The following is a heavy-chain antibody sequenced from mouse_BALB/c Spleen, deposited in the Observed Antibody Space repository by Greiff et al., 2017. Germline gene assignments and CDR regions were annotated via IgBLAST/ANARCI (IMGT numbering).Heavy chain of an antibody. V-gene: IGHV5-12-2*01. D-gene: IGHD1-2*01. CDR2: ISNGGGST. CDR1: GFTFSSYT. CDR3: ARQGGYYGRLDY. J-gene: IGHJ2*01. Sequence: EVQGVESGGGLVQPGGSLKLSCAASGFTFSSYTMSWVRQTPEKRLEWVAYISNGGGSTYYPDTVKGRFTISRDNAKNTLYLQMSSLKSEDTAMYYCARQGGYYGRLDYWGQGTTLTVSS.